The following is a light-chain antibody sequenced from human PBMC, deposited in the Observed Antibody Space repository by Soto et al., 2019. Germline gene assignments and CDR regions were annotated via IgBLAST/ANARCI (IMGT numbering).Light chain of an antibody. Sequence: EVVLTQSPGTLSLSPGERATLSCRASQSVGSMNLAWYQQKPGQTPRPLIYGASTRATGVPDRFSGDRSGTAFTLAITRLEPEDVPEYYCQHYATCSWMFGQGTTVEIK. CDR2: GAS. CDR1: QSVGSMN. V-gene: IGKV3-20*01. J-gene: IGKJ1*01. CDR3: QHYATCSWM.